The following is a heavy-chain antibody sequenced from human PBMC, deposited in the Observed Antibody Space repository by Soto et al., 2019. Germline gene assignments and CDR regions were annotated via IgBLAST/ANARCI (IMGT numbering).Heavy chain of an antibody. Sequence: GGSLRLSCAASGFTFSSYAMSWVRQAPGKGLEWVSAISGSGGSTYYADSVKGRFTISRDNSKNTLYLQMNSLRAEDTAVYYCAKDGPNLPWNLGAYDSSGYAYWGQGTLVTVSS. J-gene: IGHJ4*02. D-gene: IGHD3-22*01. V-gene: IGHV3-23*01. CDR2: ISGSGGST. CDR1: GFTFSSYA. CDR3: AKDGPNLPWNLGAYDSSGYAY.